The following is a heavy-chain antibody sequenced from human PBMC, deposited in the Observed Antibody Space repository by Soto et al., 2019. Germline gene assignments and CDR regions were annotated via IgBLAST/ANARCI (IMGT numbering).Heavy chain of an antibody. CDR2: IDPSDSYA. J-gene: IGHJ5*02. CDR1: GYTFTSYC. CDR3: TRHRALCSESSGA. D-gene: IGHD6-19*01. V-gene: IGHV5-10-1*01. Sequence: GESLKISCKGSGYTFTSYCISWVRQMPAKGLEWMGRIDPSDSYANYSPSFQGHVTFSADKSISTAYLQWSSLRASDTAMYYCTRHRALCSESSGAWGQGTLVTVSS.